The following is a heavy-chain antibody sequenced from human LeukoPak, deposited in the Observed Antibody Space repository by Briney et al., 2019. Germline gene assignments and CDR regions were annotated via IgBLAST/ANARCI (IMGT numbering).Heavy chain of an antibody. CDR1: GGSFSGYY. D-gene: IGHD3-22*01. CDR2: VNHSGST. V-gene: IGHV4-34*01. J-gene: IGHJ6*03. Sequence: SETLSLTCAVYGGSFSGYYWSWIRQPPGEGLEWIGEVNHSGSTKYKPSLKSRVIISVDTSKNQFSLKLSSVTAADTAAYYCARGRFDYYDSSGYYRPREYYSYYYYMDVWGKGTTVTISS. CDR3: ARGRFDYYDSSGYYRPREYYSYYYYMDV.